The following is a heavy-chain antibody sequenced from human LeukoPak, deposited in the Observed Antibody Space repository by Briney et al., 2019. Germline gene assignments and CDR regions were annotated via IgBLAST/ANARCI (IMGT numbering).Heavy chain of an antibody. D-gene: IGHD3-3*01. J-gene: IGHJ4*02. V-gene: IGHV1-2*02. Sequence: GASVKVSCKASGYTVTGYYMHWLRQAPGQRLEWMGWINPNSGGTNYAQKFQGRVTMTRDTSISTAYMELSRLRSDDTAVYYCKIPESICGVVITPFVYWGQGTLVTVSS. CDR1: GYTVTGYY. CDR3: KIPESICGVVITPFVY. CDR2: INPNSGGT.